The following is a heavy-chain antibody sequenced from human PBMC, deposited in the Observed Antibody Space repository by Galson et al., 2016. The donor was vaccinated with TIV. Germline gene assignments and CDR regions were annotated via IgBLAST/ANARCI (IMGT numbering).Heavy chain of an antibody. Sequence: LRLSCAASGFTFSSYFMNWVRQAPGKGLEWVANITPDGGEKHYVDSVKGRFTISRDNAKNSLYLQMSSLRAEDTAVYYCARGTTLTEVADIFEYWGQGALVTVSS. V-gene: IGHV3-7*01. D-gene: IGHD6-19*01. CDR1: GFTFSSYF. J-gene: IGHJ4*02. CDR2: ITPDGGEK. CDR3: ARGTTLTEVADIFEY.